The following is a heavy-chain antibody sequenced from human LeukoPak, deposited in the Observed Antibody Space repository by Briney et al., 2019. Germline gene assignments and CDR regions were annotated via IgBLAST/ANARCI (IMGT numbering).Heavy chain of an antibody. D-gene: IGHD6-13*01. CDR3: ARDTDSSNFDY. V-gene: IGHV3-43*02. J-gene: IGHJ4*02. Sequence: GGCLRLSCAAYGFTFDDYAMHWVRQAPGKGLEWVSLISGDGGSTYYADSVKGRFTISRDNSKNSLYLQMNRLRTEDTAMCYCARDTDSSNFDYWGQGTLVTVSS. CDR2: ISGDGGST. CDR1: GFTFDDYA.